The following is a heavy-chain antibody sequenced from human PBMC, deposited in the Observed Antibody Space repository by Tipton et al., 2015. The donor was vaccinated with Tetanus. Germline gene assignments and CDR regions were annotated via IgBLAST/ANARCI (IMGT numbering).Heavy chain of an antibody. V-gene: IGHV4-39*01. CDR1: GGSISSSSYY. CDR3: ARGGNTPPLYYYYGMDV. J-gene: IGHJ6*02. D-gene: IGHD2-2*02. Sequence: TLSLTCTVSGGSISSSSYYWGWIRQPPGKGLEWIGSIYYSGSTYYNPSLKSRVTISVDTSKNQFSLKLSSVTAADTAVYYCARGGNTPPLYYYYGMDVWGQGTTVTVSS. CDR2: IYYSGST.